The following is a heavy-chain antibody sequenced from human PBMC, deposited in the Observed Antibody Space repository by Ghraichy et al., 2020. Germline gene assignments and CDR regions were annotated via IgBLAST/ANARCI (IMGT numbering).Heavy chain of an antibody. Sequence: SENLSLTCTVSGGSISSSSYYWGWIRQPPGKGLEWIGSIYYSGSTYYNPSLKSRVTISVDTSKNQFSLKLSSVTAADTAVYYCARDRPNYDILTGYYTDNWFDPWGQGTLVTVSS. CDR2: IYYSGST. J-gene: IGHJ5*02. CDR1: GGSISSSSYY. V-gene: IGHV4-39*07. D-gene: IGHD3-9*01. CDR3: ARDRPNYDILTGYYTDNWFDP.